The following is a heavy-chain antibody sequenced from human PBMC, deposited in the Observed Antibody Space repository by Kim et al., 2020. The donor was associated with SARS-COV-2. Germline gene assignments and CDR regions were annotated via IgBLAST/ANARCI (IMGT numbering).Heavy chain of an antibody. CDR1: GDSVSSNSAG. CDR3: ARALRDPFHH. V-gene: IGHV6-1*01. CDR2: TYYRSKWYN. Sequence: SQTLSLTCAISGDSVSSNSAGWHWLRPSPSRGLEWLGSTYYRSKWYNDYAVSVRSRIIINPDTSKNQFSLHLNSVTPEDTAVYYCARALRDPFHHWGQGTLATVAS. D-gene: IGHD2-21*01. J-gene: IGHJ1*01.